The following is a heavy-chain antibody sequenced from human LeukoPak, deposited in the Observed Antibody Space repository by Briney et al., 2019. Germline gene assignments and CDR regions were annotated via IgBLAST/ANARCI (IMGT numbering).Heavy chain of an antibody. D-gene: IGHD3-22*01. Sequence: GASVKVSCKASGYTFTSYGISWVRQAPGQGLEWMGRIIPIFGTANYAQKFQGRVTITTDESTSTAYMELSSLRSEDTAVYYCARDYDSSGYYYLYYFDYWGQGTLVTVSS. CDR1: GYTFTSYG. J-gene: IGHJ4*02. CDR2: IIPIFGTA. V-gene: IGHV1-69*05. CDR3: ARDYDSSGYYYLYYFDY.